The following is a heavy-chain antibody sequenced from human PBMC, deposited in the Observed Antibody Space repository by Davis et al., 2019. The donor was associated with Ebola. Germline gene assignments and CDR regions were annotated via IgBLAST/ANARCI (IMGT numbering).Heavy chain of an antibody. J-gene: IGHJ4*02. V-gene: IGHV3-30*02. Sequence: PGGSLRLSCGASGFSFSSYGMHWVRQAPGKGLQWVAFIRYDGSNKYSADSVKGRFTISRDNSKNTLYLQMNSLRAEDTAVYYCARNIGQQLAYFDCWGQGTLVTVSS. CDR1: GFSFSSYG. CDR2: IRYDGSNK. CDR3: ARNIGQQLAYFDC. D-gene: IGHD6-13*01.